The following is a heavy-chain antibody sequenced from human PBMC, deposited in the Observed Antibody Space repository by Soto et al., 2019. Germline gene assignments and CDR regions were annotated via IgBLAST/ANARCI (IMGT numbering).Heavy chain of an antibody. CDR3: AKPPKYSYGPEYFQH. V-gene: IGHV1-24*01. Sequence: ASVKVSCKVSGYTLTELSMHWVRQAPGKGLEWMGGFDPEDGETIYAQKFQGRVTMTEDTSTDTAYMELSSLRSEDTAVYYCAKPPKYSYGPEYFQHWGQGTLVTVSS. D-gene: IGHD5-18*01. CDR2: FDPEDGET. CDR1: GYTLTELS. J-gene: IGHJ1*01.